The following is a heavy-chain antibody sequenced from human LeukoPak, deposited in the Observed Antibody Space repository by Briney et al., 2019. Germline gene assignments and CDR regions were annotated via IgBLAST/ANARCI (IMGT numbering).Heavy chain of an antibody. V-gene: IGHV3-23*01. Sequence: PGGSLRLSCAASGFTFSSYAMSWVRQAPGKGLEWVSAISGSGGSTYYADSVKGRFTISRDNSKNTLFLQMNSLRAEDTAVYYCARWGYCSSTSCRSNAFDIWGQGTMVTVSS. CDR2: ISGSGGST. CDR1: GFTFSSYA. CDR3: ARWGYCSSTSCRSNAFDI. D-gene: IGHD2-2*01. J-gene: IGHJ3*02.